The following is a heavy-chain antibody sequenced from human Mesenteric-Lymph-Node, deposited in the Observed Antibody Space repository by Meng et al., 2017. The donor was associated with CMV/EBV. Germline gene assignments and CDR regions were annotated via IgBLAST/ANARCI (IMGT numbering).Heavy chain of an antibody. CDR3: ARGSSYDILTGYFDY. D-gene: IGHD3-9*01. Sequence: QVQLHQLGAGMLKPSETLSVTCAAYGGSFSGYYWNWIRQSPEKGLEWIGEINHSGSTTYNPSFTSRIIISVDTSTNQISLNMSSVTAADTAVYYCARGSSYDILTGYFDYWGQGALVTVSS. CDR1: GGSFSGYY. V-gene: IGHV4-34*01. J-gene: IGHJ4*02. CDR2: INHSGST.